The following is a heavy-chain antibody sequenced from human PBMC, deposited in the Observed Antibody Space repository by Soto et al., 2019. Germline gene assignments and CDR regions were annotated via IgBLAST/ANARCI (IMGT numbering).Heavy chain of an antibody. D-gene: IGHD6-19*01. Sequence: QVQLVQSGAEVKKPGASVKVSCKASGYTFTSYGISWVRQAPGQGLEWMGWISAYNGNSTYAQKLQGRVTMTTDTYKITTYMELRSLSSDDSAVYYCAISPRGGAVAGTDVWDWFDPWGEGSLVVFSS. CDR3: AISPRGGAVAGTDVWDWFDP. CDR1: GYTFTSYG. V-gene: IGHV1-18*01. CDR2: ISAYNGNS. J-gene: IGHJ5*02.